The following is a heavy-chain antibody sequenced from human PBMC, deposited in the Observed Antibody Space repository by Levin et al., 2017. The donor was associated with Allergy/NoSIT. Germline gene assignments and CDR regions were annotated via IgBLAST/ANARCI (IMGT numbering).Heavy chain of an antibody. CDR2: ISSSSSYI. Sequence: GGSLRLSCAASGFTFSSYSMNWVRQAPGKGLEWVSSISSSSSYIYYADSVKGRFTISRDNAKNSLYLQMNSLRAEDTAVYYCARAPEREAAGTDYWGQGTLVTVSS. J-gene: IGHJ4*02. CDR1: GFTFSSYS. D-gene: IGHD6-19*01. CDR3: ARAPEREAAGTDY. V-gene: IGHV3-21*01.